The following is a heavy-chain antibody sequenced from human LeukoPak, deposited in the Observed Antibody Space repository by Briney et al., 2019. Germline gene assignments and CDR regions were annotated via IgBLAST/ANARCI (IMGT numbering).Heavy chain of an antibody. CDR1: GFTFSSYA. D-gene: IGHD2-2*01. CDR2: ISGSGGGT. V-gene: IGHV3-23*01. CDR3: ATVYSSSPLRPMDV. Sequence: GGSLRLSCAASGFTFSSYAMSWVRQAPGKGLEWVSAISGSGGGTYYVASVKGRFTISRDNSKNTPYLQMNSLRAEDTAVYYCATVYSSSPLRPMDVWGQGTTVTVSS. J-gene: IGHJ6*02.